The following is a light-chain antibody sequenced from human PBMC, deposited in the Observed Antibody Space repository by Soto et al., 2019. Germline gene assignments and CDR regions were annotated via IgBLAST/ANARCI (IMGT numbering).Light chain of an antibody. CDR1: QSVSSN. J-gene: IGKJ1*01. Sequence: EIVMTQSPATLSVSPGERATLSCRASQSVSSNLAWYQQKPGQAPRLLIYGASTRATGIPARFSGSGSGTEFTLTISSLQSEYFAVYYRQQYNNWPPVTFGQGTKVEIK. V-gene: IGKV3-15*01. CDR3: QQYNNWPPVT. CDR2: GAS.